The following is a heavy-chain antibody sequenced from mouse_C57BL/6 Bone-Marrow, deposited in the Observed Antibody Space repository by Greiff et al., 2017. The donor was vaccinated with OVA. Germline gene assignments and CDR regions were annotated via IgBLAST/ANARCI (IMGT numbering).Heavy chain of an antibody. Sequence: VQLQQSGAELVRPGASVKLSCKASGYTFTDYYINWVKQRPGQGLEWIARIYPGSGNTYYNEKFKGKATLTAEKSSSTAYMQLSSLTSEDSAVYFCARSELWSYWYFDVWGTGTTVTVSS. D-gene: IGHD1-1*02. CDR2: IYPGSGNT. CDR1: GYTFTDYY. CDR3: ARSELWSYWYFDV. J-gene: IGHJ1*03. V-gene: IGHV1-76*01.